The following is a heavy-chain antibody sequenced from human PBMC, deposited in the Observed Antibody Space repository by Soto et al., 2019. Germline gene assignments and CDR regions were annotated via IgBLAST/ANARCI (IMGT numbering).Heavy chain of an antibody. CDR2: ISGSGGST. CDR3: AKAGLIDAESSSYDEPFDI. D-gene: IGHD6-13*01. CDR1: GFTFSSYA. Sequence: GGSLRLSCAASGFTFSSYAMSWVRQAPGKGLEWVSAISGSGGSTYYADSVKGRFTISRDNSKNTLYLQMNSLRAEDTAVYYCAKAGLIDAESSSYDEPFDIWGQGTMVTVSS. J-gene: IGHJ3*02. V-gene: IGHV3-23*01.